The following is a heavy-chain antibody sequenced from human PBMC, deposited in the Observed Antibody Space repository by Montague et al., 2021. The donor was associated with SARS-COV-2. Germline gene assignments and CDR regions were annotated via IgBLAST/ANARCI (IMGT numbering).Heavy chain of an antibody. V-gene: IGHV4-34*01. CDR1: NESFSGNS. Sequence: SETLSLTCAVYNESFSGNSFSTYYWSWIRQPPGKGLEWIGEINHSGTTNYNPSLESRFSISVDTSKNQFSLRLISVTAADTAVYYCARGLRLCNGGSCYFAWFDTWGQGTPVTVSS. D-gene: IGHD2-15*01. CDR3: ARGLRLCNGGSCYFAWFDT. J-gene: IGHJ5*02. CDR2: INHSGTT.